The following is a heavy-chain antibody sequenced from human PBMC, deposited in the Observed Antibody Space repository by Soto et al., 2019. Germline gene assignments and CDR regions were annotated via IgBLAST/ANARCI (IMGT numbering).Heavy chain of an antibody. D-gene: IGHD1-26*01. CDR1: GGTFSSYG. J-gene: IGHJ6*02. Sequence: SVKVSCNASGGTFSSYGIGWVRQAPGQGLEWMGGIIPIFGAANYAQKFQGRVTITADESTSTAYMELSSLRSEDTAVYYGAREYRVSAGQMDPYYYSGMDVWGQGTTVT. V-gene: IGHV1-69*13. CDR3: AREYRVSAGQMDPYYYSGMDV. CDR2: IIPIFGAA.